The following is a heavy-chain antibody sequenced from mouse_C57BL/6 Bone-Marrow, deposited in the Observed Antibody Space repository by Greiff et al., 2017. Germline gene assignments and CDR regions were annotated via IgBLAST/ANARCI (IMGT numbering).Heavy chain of an antibody. V-gene: IGHV1-19*01. CDR3: AREDGNYLMYYFDY. Sequence: EVQLQQSGPVLVKPGASVKMSCKASGYTFTDYYMNWVKQSHGKSLEWIGVINPYNGGTSYNQKFKGKATLTVDKSSSTAYMELNSLTSEDSAVYYCAREDGNYLMYYFDYWGQGTTLTVSS. CDR1: GYTFTDYY. CDR2: INPYNGGT. J-gene: IGHJ2*01. D-gene: IGHD2-1*01.